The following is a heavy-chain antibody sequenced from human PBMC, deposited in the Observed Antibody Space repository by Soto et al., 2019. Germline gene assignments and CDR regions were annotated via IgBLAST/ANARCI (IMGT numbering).Heavy chain of an antibody. CDR3: AKDRGYCSGGSCYYFDY. CDR1: GFTFDDYT. Sequence: GGSLRLSCAASGFTFDDYTMHWVRQAPGKGLEWVSLISWDGGSTYYADSVKGRFTISRDNSKNSLYLQMNSLRTEDTALYYCAKDRGYCSGGSCYYFDYWGQGTLVTVSS. D-gene: IGHD2-15*01. V-gene: IGHV3-43*01. J-gene: IGHJ4*02. CDR2: ISWDGGST.